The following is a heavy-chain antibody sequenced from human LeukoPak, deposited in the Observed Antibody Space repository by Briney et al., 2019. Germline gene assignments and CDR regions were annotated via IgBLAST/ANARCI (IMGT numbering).Heavy chain of an antibody. V-gene: IGHV4-39*01. Sequence: SETLSLTCTVSGGSISSYYWGWIRQPPGRGLEWIGSMYYSGSTYYNPSLKSRVTISVDTSKNQFSLKLSSVTAADTAVYYCATSSGSYYYWGQGTLVTVSS. CDR1: GGSISSYY. J-gene: IGHJ4*02. CDR3: ATSSGSYYY. D-gene: IGHD1-26*01. CDR2: MYYSGST.